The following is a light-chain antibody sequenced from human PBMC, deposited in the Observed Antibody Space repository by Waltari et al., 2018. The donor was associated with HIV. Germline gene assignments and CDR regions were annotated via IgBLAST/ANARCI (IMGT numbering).Light chain of an antibody. CDR1: RIDIYTY. CDR3: TSYISSATPE. Sequence: QSALAQPASVSGSPGQPITISCTRVRIDIYTYVHCYQHRPGEAPKVIIYEVTNRPSGVSHLFSGSKSGNTASLTISGLQSEDEADYFCTSYISSATPEFGGGTRLTVL. J-gene: IGLJ3*02. V-gene: IGLV2-14*01. CDR2: EVT.